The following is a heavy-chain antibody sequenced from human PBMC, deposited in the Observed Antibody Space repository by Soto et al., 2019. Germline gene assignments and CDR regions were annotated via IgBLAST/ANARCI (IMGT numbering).Heavy chain of an antibody. CDR3: ARDSPEKQI. V-gene: IGHV4-30-4*01. CDR1: SCVFS. J-gene: IGHJ3*02. CDR2: IYYSGST. Sequence: SCVFSLTLIRQPPGKGLEWIGYIYYSGSTYYNPSLKSRVTISVDTSKNQFSLKLSSVTAADTAVYYCARDSPEKQIWGQGTMVTVSS.